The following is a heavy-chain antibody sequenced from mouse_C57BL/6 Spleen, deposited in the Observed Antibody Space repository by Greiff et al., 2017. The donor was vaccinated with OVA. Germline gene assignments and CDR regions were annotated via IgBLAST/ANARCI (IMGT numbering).Heavy chain of an antibody. D-gene: IGHD1-1*01. V-gene: IGHV1-52*01. CDR2: IDPSDSET. CDR3: ARRGYYGSSYYYAMDY. CDR1: GYTFTSYW. J-gene: IGHJ4*01. Sequence: QVQLQQPGAELVRPGSSVKLSCKASGYTFTSYWMHWVKQRPIQGLEWIGNIDPSDSETHYNQKFKDKATLTVDKSSSTAYMQLSSLTSDDSAVYYCARRGYYGSSYYYAMDYWGQGTSVTVSS.